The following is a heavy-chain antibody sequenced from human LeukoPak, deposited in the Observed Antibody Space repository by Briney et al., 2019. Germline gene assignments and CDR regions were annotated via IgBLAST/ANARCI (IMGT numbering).Heavy chain of an antibody. CDR3: ASYYSSGWYNERHDY. V-gene: IGHV3-30*19. Sequence: GGSLRLSCAASGFTFSSYGMHWVRQAPGKGLEWVAVISYDGSNKYYADSVKGRFTISRDNSKNTLYLQMNSLRAEDTAVYYCASYYSSGWYNERHDYWGQGTLVTVSS. CDR2: ISYDGSNK. D-gene: IGHD6-19*01. CDR1: GFTFSSYG. J-gene: IGHJ4*02.